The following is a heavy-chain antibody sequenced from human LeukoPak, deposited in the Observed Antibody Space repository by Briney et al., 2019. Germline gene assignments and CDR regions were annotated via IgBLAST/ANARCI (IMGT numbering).Heavy chain of an antibody. CDR1: GGTFSSYA. J-gene: IGHJ6*03. CDR2: IIPIFGTA. V-gene: IGHV1-69*05. CDR3: ARETYYYDSSGVNYYYMDV. D-gene: IGHD3-22*01. Sequence: GASVKVSCKASGGTFSSYAISWVRQAPRQGLEWMGGIIPIFGTANYAQKFQGRVTITTDESTSTAYMELSSLRSEDTAVYYCARETYYYDSSGVNYYYMDVWGKGTTVTVSS.